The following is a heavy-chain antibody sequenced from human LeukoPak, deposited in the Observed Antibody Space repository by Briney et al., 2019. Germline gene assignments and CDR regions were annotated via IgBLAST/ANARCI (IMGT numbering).Heavy chain of an antibody. CDR2: INHSGST. CDR1: GGSFSGYY. V-gene: IGHV4-34*01. Sequence: SETLSLTCAVYGGSFSGYYWSWIRQPPGKGLEWIGEINHSGSTNYNPSLKSRVTISVDTSKNQFSLKLSSVTAADTAVYYCARLRRWNDAFDIWGQGTMVTVSS. J-gene: IGHJ3*02. CDR3: ARLRRWNDAFDI. D-gene: IGHD4-23*01.